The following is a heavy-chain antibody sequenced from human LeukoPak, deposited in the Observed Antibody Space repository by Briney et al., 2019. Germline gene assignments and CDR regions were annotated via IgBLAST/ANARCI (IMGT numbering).Heavy chain of an antibody. V-gene: IGHV4-34*01. Sequence: SETLSFNCAVYGGSFSGYQWTWIRQPPGKELEWIGEINHSGSTNYNPSLKSRVTISVDTSKNQFYLKLGSVTAADTAVYYCARRAYTTTRKCDLWGEGTLVSVS. J-gene: IGHJ4*02. CDR3: ARRAYTTTRKCDL. D-gene: IGHD2-2*01. CDR1: GGSFSGYQ. CDR2: INHSGST.